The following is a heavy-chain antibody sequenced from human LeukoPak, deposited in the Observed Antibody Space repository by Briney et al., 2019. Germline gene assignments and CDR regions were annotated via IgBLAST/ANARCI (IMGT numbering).Heavy chain of an antibody. D-gene: IGHD5-12*01. V-gene: IGHV1-8*01. CDR3: ARKSGYDDGYYYYGMDV. CDR1: GYTFTSYD. Sequence: ASVKVSCKASGYTFTSYDINWVRQATGQGLEWMGWMNPNSGNTGYAQKFQGRVTMTRNTSISTAYMELSSLRSEDTAMYYCARKSGYDDGYYYYGMDVWGQGTTVTVSS. CDR2: MNPNSGNT. J-gene: IGHJ6*02.